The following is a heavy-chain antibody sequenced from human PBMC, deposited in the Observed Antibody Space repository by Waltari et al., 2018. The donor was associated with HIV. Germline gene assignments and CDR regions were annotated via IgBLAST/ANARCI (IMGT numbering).Heavy chain of an antibody. D-gene: IGHD2-15*01. V-gene: IGHV4-34*01. CDR1: GLSLPHNF. Sequence: QVQLQLWGAGLLRPSETLPTPCAVYGLSLPHNFWRWVRPSPRKGREWIGEINEWGKTNYNPAHKSRVAISIDMAKNQFSRNLTAVTAADTATYYCARGPSRRAHFHSQSFFHYSGCGVWGRGTTVTVSS. CDR2: INEWGKT. CDR3: ARGPSRRAHFHSQSFFHYSGCGV. J-gene: IGHJ6*02.